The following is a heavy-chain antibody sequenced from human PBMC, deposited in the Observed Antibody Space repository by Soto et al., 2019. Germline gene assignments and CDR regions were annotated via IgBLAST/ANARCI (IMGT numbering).Heavy chain of an antibody. J-gene: IGHJ6*02. Sequence: PSQTLSLTCAISGDSVSSNSATWNWIRQSPSRGLEWLGRTYYRSKWYNDYAVSVKSRITINPDTSKNQFSLQLNSVTPEDTAVYYCARGLNCSSTSCFYYYYGMDVWGQGTTVTVSS. CDR2: TYYRSKWYN. CDR3: ARGLNCSSTSCFYYYYGMDV. V-gene: IGHV6-1*01. D-gene: IGHD2-2*01. CDR1: GDSVSSNSAT.